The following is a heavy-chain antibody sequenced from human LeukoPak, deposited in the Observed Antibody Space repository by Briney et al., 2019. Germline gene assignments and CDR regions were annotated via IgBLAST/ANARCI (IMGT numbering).Heavy chain of an antibody. Sequence: GGSLRLSCAASGFTFSSYSMNWVRQAPGKGLEWVSSISGSSNYIYYAYSVKGRFTISRDNAKNSLYLQMNSLRAEDTAVYNCARKSDCYGDYALGWGQGTMVTVSS. D-gene: IGHD4-17*01. CDR2: ISGSSNYI. CDR1: GFTFSSYS. J-gene: IGHJ3*01. CDR3: ARKSDCYGDYALG. V-gene: IGHV3-21*01.